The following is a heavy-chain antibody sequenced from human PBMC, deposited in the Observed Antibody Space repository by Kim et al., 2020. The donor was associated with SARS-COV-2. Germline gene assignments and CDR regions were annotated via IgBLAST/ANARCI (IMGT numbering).Heavy chain of an antibody. V-gene: IGHV4-59*13. J-gene: IGHJ4*02. CDR1: GGSISSYY. CDR2: IYYSGST. CDR3: ARRRRGFDWLSYYFDY. Sequence: SETLSLTCTVSGGSISSYYWSWIRQPPGKGLEWIGYIYYSGSTNYNPSLKSRVTISVDTSKNQFSLKLSSVTAADTAVYYCARRRRGFDWLSYYFDYWGQGTLVTVSS. D-gene: IGHD3-9*01.